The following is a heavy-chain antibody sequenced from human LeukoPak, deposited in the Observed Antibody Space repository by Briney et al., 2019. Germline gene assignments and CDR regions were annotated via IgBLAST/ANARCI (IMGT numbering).Heavy chain of an antibody. CDR2: ISGSGGST. Sequence: GGSLRLSCAASGFTFSSYAMSWVRQAPGKGLEWVSAISGSGGSTYYADSVKGRFTISRDSSKNTLYLQMNSLRAEDTAVYYCAKDEGNYDILTGYYTYFDYWGQGTLVTVSS. D-gene: IGHD3-9*01. CDR1: GFTFSSYA. CDR3: AKDEGNYDILTGYYTYFDY. V-gene: IGHV3-23*01. J-gene: IGHJ4*02.